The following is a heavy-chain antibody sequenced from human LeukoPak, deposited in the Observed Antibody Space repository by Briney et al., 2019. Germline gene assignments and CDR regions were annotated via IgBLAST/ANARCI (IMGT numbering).Heavy chain of an antibody. D-gene: IGHD6-19*01. V-gene: IGHV4-39*01. CDR1: GGSISSSSYY. Sequence: SETLSLTCTVSGGSISSSSYYWGWIRQPPGKGLEWIGSIYYSGSTYYNPSLKSRVTISVDTSKNQFSLKLSSVTAADTAVYYCARGRYSSGWYAQYLMDYWGQGTLVTVSS. CDR3: ARGRYSSGWYAQYLMDY. CDR2: IYYSGST. J-gene: IGHJ4*02.